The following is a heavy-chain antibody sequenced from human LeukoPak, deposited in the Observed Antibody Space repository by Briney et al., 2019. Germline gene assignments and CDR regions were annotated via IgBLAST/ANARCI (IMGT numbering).Heavy chain of an antibody. V-gene: IGHV3-30*04. CDR1: GFTFSSYA. CDR3: ARDIRVNYDSSGLFDY. J-gene: IGHJ4*02. Sequence: PGRSLRLSCAASGFTFSSYAMHWVRQAPGKGLEWVAVISYDGSNKYYADSVKGRFTISRDNSKNTLYLQMNSLRAEDTAVHYCARDIRVNYDSSGLFDYWGQGTLVTVSS. CDR2: ISYDGSNK. D-gene: IGHD3-22*01.